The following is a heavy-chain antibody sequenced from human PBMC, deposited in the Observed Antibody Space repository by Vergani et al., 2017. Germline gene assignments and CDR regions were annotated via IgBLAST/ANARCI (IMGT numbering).Heavy chain of an antibody. CDR1: DSSIMTNPY. Sequence: QVQLQESGPGLVKPSETLTLTCDVSDSSIMTNPYWGWFRQSPGKGLELIVCIHHSGDTHYNSSLKSRVSISIVSSSKFSLSLTSVTAADTAIYYCARHRGSGCFFPSSYFYGMDVWGHGTTVTVSS. CDR3: ARHRGSGCFFPSSYFYGMDV. D-gene: IGHD3-10*01. CDR2: IHHSGDT. J-gene: IGHJ6*02. V-gene: IGHV4-38-2*01.